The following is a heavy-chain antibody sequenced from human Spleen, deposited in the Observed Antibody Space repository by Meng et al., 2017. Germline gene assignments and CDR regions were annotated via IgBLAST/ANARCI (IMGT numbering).Heavy chain of an antibody. CDR1: GFTFDDYA. J-gene: IGHJ3*02. Sequence: GGSLRLSCAASGFTFDDYAMHWVRQAPGKGLEWVSGISWNSGSIGYADSVKGRFTISRDNAKNSLYLQMNSLRAEDTALYYRAKAVDTAMVYDAFDIWGQGTMVTVSS. V-gene: IGHV3-9*01. D-gene: IGHD5-18*01. CDR2: ISWNSGSI. CDR3: AKAVDTAMVYDAFDI.